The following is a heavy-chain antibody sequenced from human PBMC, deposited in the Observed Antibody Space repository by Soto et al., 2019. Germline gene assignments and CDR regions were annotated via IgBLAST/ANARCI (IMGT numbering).Heavy chain of an antibody. V-gene: IGHV4-39*01. CDR2: VYYRGRS. CDR3: VSQRTSVLTQAYFDY. D-gene: IGHD2-8*01. Sequence: SETLSLTCTVSGGSVSNSNYYWGWIRRSPGKGLEWIGSVYYRGRSYSKSSVKSRVTISVDTSKNQFSLNLNSVTASDTAVYYCVSQRTSVLTQAYFDYWGPGALVTVSS. CDR1: GGSVSNSNYY. J-gene: IGHJ4*02.